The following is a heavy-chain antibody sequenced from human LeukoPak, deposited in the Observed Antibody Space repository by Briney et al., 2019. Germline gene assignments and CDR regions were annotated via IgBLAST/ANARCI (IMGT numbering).Heavy chain of an antibody. J-gene: IGHJ4*02. D-gene: IGHD6-13*01. Sequence: GGSLRLSCAASGFTFSSYWMSWVRQAPGKGLEWVADIKQDGSEKYYVDSVKGRFTISRDNAKNSLYLQMNSLRAEDTAVYYCARDHVVGYSSSWYYFDYWGQGTLVTVSS. V-gene: IGHV3-7*01. CDR2: IKQDGSEK. CDR3: ARDHVVGYSSSWYYFDY. CDR1: GFTFSSYW.